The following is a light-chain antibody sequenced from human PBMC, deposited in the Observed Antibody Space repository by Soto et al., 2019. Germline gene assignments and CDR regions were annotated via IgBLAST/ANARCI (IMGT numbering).Light chain of an antibody. CDR1: QSISSY. CDR2: AAS. CDR3: QQSYRTRIT. Sequence: DIQMTQTPSSLSASVGDRVNITCRASQSISSYLNWYQQKPGKAPKLLSYAASSLESGVPSRFSGSGSGTDFTLTISSLQPEDFATYYCQQSYRTRITFGQGTRLEVK. J-gene: IGKJ5*01. V-gene: IGKV1-39*01.